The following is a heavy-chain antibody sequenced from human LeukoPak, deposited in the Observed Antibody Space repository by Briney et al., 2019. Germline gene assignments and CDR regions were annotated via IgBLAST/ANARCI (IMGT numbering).Heavy chain of an antibody. CDR2: ISGSGGST. Sequence: GGSLRLSCAASGFTFSSYAMTWVRQAPGEGLDWVSGISGSGGSTYYADSVKGRFTISRDNSKNTLYLQMNSLRAEDTAVYYCTKGYNSAWLPFDYWGQGTLVTVSS. V-gene: IGHV3-23*01. CDR1: GFTFSSYA. D-gene: IGHD6-19*01. CDR3: TKGYNSAWLPFDY. J-gene: IGHJ4*02.